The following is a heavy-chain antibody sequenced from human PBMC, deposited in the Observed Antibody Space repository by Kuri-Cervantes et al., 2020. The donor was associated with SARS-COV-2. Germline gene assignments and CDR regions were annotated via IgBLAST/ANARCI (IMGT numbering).Heavy chain of an antibody. CDR2: IWYDGSNK. V-gene: IGHV3-33*08. CDR3: ARDRSWYDSSGVDAFDI. CDR1: GFTFSNYG. D-gene: IGHD3-22*01. J-gene: IGHJ3*02. Sequence: GESLKISCAASGFTFSNYGMHWVRQAPGKGLEWVAVIWYDGSNKYCADSVKGRFTISRDNSKNTLYLQMNSLRAEDTAVYYCARDRSWYDSSGVDAFDIWGQGTMVTVSS.